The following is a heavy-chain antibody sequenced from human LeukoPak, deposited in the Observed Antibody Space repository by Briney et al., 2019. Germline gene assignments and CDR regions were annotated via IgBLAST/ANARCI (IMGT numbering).Heavy chain of an antibody. Sequence: PGGSLRLSWAASGFTFSSYAMHWVRQAPGKGLEWVAVISYDGSNKYYADSVKGRFTISRDNSKNTLYLQMNSLRADDTAVYYCASSPTVVTPEEGYWGQGTLVTVSS. CDR3: ASSPTVVTPEEGY. CDR1: GFTFSSYA. CDR2: ISYDGSNK. V-gene: IGHV3-30-3*01. D-gene: IGHD4-23*01. J-gene: IGHJ4*02.